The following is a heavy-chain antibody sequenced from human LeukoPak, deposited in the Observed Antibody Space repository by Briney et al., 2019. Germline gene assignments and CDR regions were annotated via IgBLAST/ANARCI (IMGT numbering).Heavy chain of an antibody. D-gene: IGHD2-2*02. V-gene: IGHV1-24*01. J-gene: IGHJ4*02. CDR3: ATSDRQFCSPSSCYMPFDF. CDR1: GHTLSEVS. Sequence: GASVKVSCKASGHTLSEVSMHWVRQAPGQGLEWVGGFDPRGGETVLAQKFQGRVTLTEDTSADTSSIELRSLRSEDTAVYYCATSDRQFCSPSSCYMPFDFWGLGTLVAVSS. CDR2: FDPRGGET.